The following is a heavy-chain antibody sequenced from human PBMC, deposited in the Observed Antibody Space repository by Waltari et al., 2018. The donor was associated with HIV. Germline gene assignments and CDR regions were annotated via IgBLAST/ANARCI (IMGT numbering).Heavy chain of an antibody. J-gene: IGHJ6*02. CDR1: GYTFTGYY. D-gene: IGHD5-18*01. CDR3: ARGRGSAMYYYYGMDV. V-gene: IGHV1-2*04. Sequence: QVQLVQSGAEVKKPGASVKVSCKASGYTFTGYYMHWVRQAPGQGLEWMGWINPNSGGTNYAQKFQGWVTMTRDTSISTAYMELSRLRSDDTAVYYCARGRGSAMYYYYGMDVWGQGTTVTVSS. CDR2: INPNSGGT.